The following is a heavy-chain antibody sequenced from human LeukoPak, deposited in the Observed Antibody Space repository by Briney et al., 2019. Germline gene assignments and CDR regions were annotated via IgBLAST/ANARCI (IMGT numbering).Heavy chain of an antibody. D-gene: IGHD3-3*01. CDR3: ARAGLRFLEWLLEGERSFDY. CDR1: GGSISSGGYY. CDR2: INYSGST. Sequence: PSETLSLTCTVSGGSISSGGYYWSWIRKHPGEGLEWIGYINYSGSTYYNPSLKSRVTISVDTSKNQFSLKLSSVTAADTAVYYCARAGLRFLEWLLEGERSFDYWGQGTLVTVSS. J-gene: IGHJ4*02. V-gene: IGHV4-31*03.